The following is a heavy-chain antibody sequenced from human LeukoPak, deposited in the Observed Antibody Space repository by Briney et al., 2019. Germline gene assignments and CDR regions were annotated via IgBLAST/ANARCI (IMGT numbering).Heavy chain of an antibody. Sequence: PGGSLRLSCAASGFTFRNAWMSWVRQAPGKGLEWVGRIKSKTDGGTTEYAAPVKGRFTISRDDSKSTLYLQMNSLKTEDTAVYYCTTGRTGPRMDVWGQGTTVTVSS. V-gene: IGHV3-15*01. CDR1: GFTFRNAW. J-gene: IGHJ6*02. CDR2: IKSKTDGGTT. CDR3: TTGRTGPRMDV. D-gene: IGHD1-1*01.